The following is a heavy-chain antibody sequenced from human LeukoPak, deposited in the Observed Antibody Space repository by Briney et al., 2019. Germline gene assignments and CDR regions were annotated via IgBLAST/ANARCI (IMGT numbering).Heavy chain of an antibody. CDR3: AKGQLFGDY. J-gene: IGHJ4*02. V-gene: IGHV3-30*02. CDR1: GFTFSNYG. CDR2: IRYDGSDK. Sequence: GGSLRLSCAASGFTFSNYGMHWVRQAPGKGLEWVAFIRYDGSDKYYADSVKGRFTISRDNSKNTLYIQVNSLRVEDTAMYYCAKGQLFGDYWGQGTLVTVSS. D-gene: IGHD3-3*01.